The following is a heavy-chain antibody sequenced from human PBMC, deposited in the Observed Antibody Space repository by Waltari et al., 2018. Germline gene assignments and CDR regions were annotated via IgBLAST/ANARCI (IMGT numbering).Heavy chain of an antibody. CDR2: IYYSGST. CDR1: GGSISSSSYY. D-gene: IGHD5-12*01. J-gene: IGHJ5*02. CDR3: AGHSGYPGGWFDP. Sequence: QLQLQESGPGLVKPSETLSLTCTVSGGSISSSSYYWGWIRQPPGKGLEWIGSIYYSGSTYYNPSLTSRVTISVDTSKNQFSLKLSSVTAADTAVDYWAGHSGYPGGWFDPWGQGTLVTVSS. V-gene: IGHV4-39*07.